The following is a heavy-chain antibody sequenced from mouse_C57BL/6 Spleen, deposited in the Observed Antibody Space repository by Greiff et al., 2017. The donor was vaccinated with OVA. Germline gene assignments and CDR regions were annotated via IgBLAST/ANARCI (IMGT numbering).Heavy chain of an antibody. J-gene: IGHJ3*01. CDR2: IHPNSGST. CDR1: GYTFTSYW. D-gene: IGHD1-3*01. Sequence: QVQLQQSGAELVKPGASVNLSCKASGYTFTSYWMHWVKQRPGQGLEWIGMIHPNSGSTNYNEKFKSKATLTVDKSSSTAYTQLSSLTSEDSAVYYCAREITGFAYWGQGTLVTVSA. CDR3: AREITGFAY. V-gene: IGHV1-64*01.